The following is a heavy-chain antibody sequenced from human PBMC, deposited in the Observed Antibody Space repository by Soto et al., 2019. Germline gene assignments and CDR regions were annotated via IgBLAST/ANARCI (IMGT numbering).Heavy chain of an antibody. CDR1: GYSFTSYW. V-gene: IGHV5-51*01. CDR2: IYPGDSDT. CDR3: ARHVPAGGYDFSSRSDY. Sequence: PGASLKISCKGSGYSFTSYWIGWVRQMPGKGLEWMGIIYPGDSDTRYSPSFQGQVTISADKSISTAYLQWSSLKASDTAMYYCARHVPAGGYDFSSRSDYWGQGTLVTVSS. D-gene: IGHD5-12*01. J-gene: IGHJ4*02.